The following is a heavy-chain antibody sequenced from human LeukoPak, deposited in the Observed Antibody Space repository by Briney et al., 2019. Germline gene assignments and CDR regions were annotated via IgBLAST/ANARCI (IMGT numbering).Heavy chain of an antibody. Sequence: GASVKVSCKASGYTFTSYDINWVRQATGQGLEWMGWMNPNSGNTGYAQKFQGRVTMTRNTSISTAYMELSSLRSEDTAVYYCARVRGYSYGRRFDYWGQGTLVTVSS. J-gene: IGHJ4*02. CDR3: ARVRGYSYGRRFDY. D-gene: IGHD5-18*01. V-gene: IGHV1-8*01. CDR1: GYTFTSYD. CDR2: MNPNSGNT.